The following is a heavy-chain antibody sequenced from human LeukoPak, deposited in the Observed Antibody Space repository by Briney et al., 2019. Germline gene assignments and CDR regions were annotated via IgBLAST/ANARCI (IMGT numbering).Heavy chain of an antibody. J-gene: IGHJ6*03. Sequence: GASVKVSCKASGYTFTSYGISWVRQAPGQGLEWMGGIIPIFGTANYAQKFQGRVTITTDESTSTAYMELSSLRSEDTAVYYCARGNWNPFYYMDVWGKGTTVTVSS. CDR3: ARGNWNPFYYMDV. D-gene: IGHD1-1*01. V-gene: IGHV1-69*05. CDR2: IIPIFGTA. CDR1: GYTFTSYG.